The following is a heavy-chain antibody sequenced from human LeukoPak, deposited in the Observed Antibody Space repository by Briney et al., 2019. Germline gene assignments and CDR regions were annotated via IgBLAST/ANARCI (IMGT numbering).Heavy chain of an antibody. J-gene: IGHJ4*02. Sequence: GASVKVSCKASGYTFTSYAMHWVRQAPGQRLEWMGWIHAGNGNTKYSQKFQGRVTITRDTSASTAYMELSSLRSEDTAVYYCARGGSWEVDYWGQGTLVTVSS. CDR3: ARGGSWEVDY. CDR1: GYTFTSYA. V-gene: IGHV1-3*01. D-gene: IGHD1-26*01. CDR2: IHAGNGNT.